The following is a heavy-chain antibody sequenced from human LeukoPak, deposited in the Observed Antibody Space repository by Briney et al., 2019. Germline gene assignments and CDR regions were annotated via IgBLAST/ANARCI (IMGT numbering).Heavy chain of an antibody. CDR3: ARESSSWTNYYYYYYMDV. D-gene: IGHD6-13*01. V-gene: IGHV4-34*01. CDR2: INHSGST. CDR1: GGSFSGYY. J-gene: IGHJ6*03. Sequence: TSETLSLTCAVYGGSFSGYYWSWIRQPPGKGLERIGEINHSGSTNYNPSLKSRVTISVDTSKNQFSLKLSSVTAADTAVYYCARESSSWTNYYYYYYMDVWGKGTTVTVSS.